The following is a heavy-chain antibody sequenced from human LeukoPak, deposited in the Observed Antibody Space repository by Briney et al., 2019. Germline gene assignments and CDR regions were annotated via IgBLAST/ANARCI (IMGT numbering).Heavy chain of an antibody. J-gene: IGHJ2*01. CDR1: GFTFSSYA. Sequence: PGGSLRLSCAASGFTFSSYAMSWVRQAPGKGLEWVSAISGSGGSTYYADSVKGRFTISRDNSKNTLYLQMNSLRAEDTAVYYCAKDFISLVAAAGAPNWYFDLWGRGTLVTVSS. D-gene: IGHD6-13*01. CDR2: ISGSGGST. CDR3: AKDFISLVAAAGAPNWYFDL. V-gene: IGHV3-23*01.